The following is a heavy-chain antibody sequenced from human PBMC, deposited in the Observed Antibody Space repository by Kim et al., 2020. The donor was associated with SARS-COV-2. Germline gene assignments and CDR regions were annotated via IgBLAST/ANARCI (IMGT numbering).Heavy chain of an antibody. V-gene: IGHV3-11*01. CDR1: GFTFSDYY. CDR2: ISSSGSTI. Sequence: GGSLRLSCAASGFTFSDYYMSWIRQAPGKGLEWVSYISSSGSTIYYADSVKGRFTISRDNAKNSLYLQMNSLRAEDTAVYYCAISTATVSSFDYWGQGTLVTVSS. CDR3: AISTATVSSFDY. D-gene: IGHD5-18*01. J-gene: IGHJ4*02.